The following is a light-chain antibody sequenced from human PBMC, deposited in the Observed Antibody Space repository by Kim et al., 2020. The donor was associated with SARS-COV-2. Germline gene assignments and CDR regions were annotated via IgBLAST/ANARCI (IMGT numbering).Light chain of an antibody. CDR2: DAS. V-gene: IGKV3-15*01. Sequence: EIVMTQSPATLSVSPGERATLSCTASQSVSTDLAWYQYKPGQAPRLLIYDASTRATGIPVRFSGSGSGTEFTLTISSLQSEDFAVYYCQQYNKWPYTFGQETKLEI. CDR3: QQYNKWPYT. CDR1: QSVSTD. J-gene: IGKJ2*01.